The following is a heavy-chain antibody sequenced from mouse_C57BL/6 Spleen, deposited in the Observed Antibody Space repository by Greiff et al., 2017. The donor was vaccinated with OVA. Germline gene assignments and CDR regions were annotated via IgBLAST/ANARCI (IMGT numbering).Heavy chain of an antibody. CDR2: INYDGSST. J-gene: IGHJ4*01. V-gene: IGHV5-16*01. Sequence: EVHLVESEGGLVQPGSSMKLSCTASGFTFSDYYMAWVRQVPEKGLEWVANINYDGSSTYYLDSLKSRFIISRDNAKNILYLQMSSLKSEDTATYYCARVGYGSFYAMDYWGQGTSVTVSS. D-gene: IGHD1-1*01. CDR3: ARVGYGSFYAMDY. CDR1: GFTFSDYY.